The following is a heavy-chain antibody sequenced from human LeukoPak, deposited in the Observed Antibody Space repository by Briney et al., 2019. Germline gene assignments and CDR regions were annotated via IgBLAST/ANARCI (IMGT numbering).Heavy chain of an antibody. Sequence: VGSLRLSCAASGFTFSNYWMHWVRQAPGKGLVWVSRLNADGNSITYADSVRGRFTISRDNAKNTVHLQMNSLRAEDTAVYYCASDVSTYYDSSSFYGDSCFDYWGQGILVTVSS. CDR3: ASDVSTYYDSSSFYGDSCFDY. V-gene: IGHV3-74*01. J-gene: IGHJ4*02. D-gene: IGHD3-22*01. CDR1: GFTFSNYW. CDR2: LNADGNSI.